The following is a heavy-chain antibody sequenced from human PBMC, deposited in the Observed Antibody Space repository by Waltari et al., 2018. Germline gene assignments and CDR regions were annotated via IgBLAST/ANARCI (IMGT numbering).Heavy chain of an antibody. CDR3: AREKEMATIGSWYFDL. V-gene: IGHV1-69*08. D-gene: IGHD1-1*01. CDR2: IIPIFGTA. CDR1: GGTFSSYA. J-gene: IGHJ2*01. Sequence: QVQLVQSGAEVKKPGSSVKVSCKASGGTFSSYAISWVRQAPGQGLEWMGRIIPIFGTANYAQKFQGRVTITADKSTSTAYMELSSLRSEDTAVYYCAREKEMATIGSWYFDLWGRGTLVTVSS.